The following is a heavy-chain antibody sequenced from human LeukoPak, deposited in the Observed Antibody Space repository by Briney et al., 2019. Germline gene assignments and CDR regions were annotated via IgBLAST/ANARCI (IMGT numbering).Heavy chain of an antibody. D-gene: IGHD4-11*01. V-gene: IGHV4-34*01. CDR1: GGSFSGYY. CDR3: ARHASMYSSFAY. J-gene: IGHJ4*02. CDR2: INHSGST. Sequence: SETLSLTCAVYGGSFSGYYWSWIRQPPGKGLEWIGEINHSGSTNYNPSLKSRVTISVDTSKNQFSLKLSSVTAADTAVYYCARHASMYSSFAYWGQGSLVTASS.